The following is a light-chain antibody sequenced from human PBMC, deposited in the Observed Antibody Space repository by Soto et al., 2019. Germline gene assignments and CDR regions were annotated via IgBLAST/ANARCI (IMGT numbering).Light chain of an antibody. Sequence: EIVLAQSPATLSLSPGERATLSCRASQSVSSYLAWYQQKPGQAPRLLIYDASNRATGIPARFSGSGSGTDFTHTISSLEHEDLAAYYCQQRSNWPPWTFGQGTKV. CDR2: DAS. V-gene: IGKV3-11*01. CDR1: QSVSSY. CDR3: QQRSNWPPWT. J-gene: IGKJ1*01.